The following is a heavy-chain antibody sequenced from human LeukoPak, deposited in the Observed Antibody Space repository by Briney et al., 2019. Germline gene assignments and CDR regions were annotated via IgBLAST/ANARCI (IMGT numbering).Heavy chain of an antibody. CDR2: IKQDGSEK. J-gene: IGHJ1*01. Sequence: PGGSLRLSCAASGFTFSSYWMSWVRQAPGKGLEWVANIKQDGSEKYYVDSVKGRFTISRDNAKNSLYLQMHSLRAEDTTVYYCARVPMIAARPRYFQHWGQGTLVTVSS. V-gene: IGHV3-7*01. D-gene: IGHD6-6*01. CDR3: ARVPMIAARPRYFQH. CDR1: GFTFSSYW.